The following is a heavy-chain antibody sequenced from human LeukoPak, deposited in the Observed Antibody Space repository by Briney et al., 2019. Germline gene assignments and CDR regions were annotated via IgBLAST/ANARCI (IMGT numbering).Heavy chain of an antibody. CDR2: IYYSGST. Sequence: PSETLSLTCTVSGGSISSSSYYWGWIRQPPGKGLEWIGSIYYSGSTYYNPSLKSRVTISVDTSKNQFSLKLSSVTAADTAVYYCASQGGLTYYYGSGSYYNLDYWGQGTLVTVSS. CDR1: GGSISSSSYY. V-gene: IGHV4-39*07. CDR3: ASQGGLTYYYGSGSYYNLDY. D-gene: IGHD3-10*01. J-gene: IGHJ4*02.